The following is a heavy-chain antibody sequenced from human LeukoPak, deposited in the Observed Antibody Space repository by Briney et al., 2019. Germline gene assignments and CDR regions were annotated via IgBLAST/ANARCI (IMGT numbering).Heavy chain of an antibody. CDR2: IYHSGST. Sequence: PSETLSLTCAAAGGSISSGGYSWSWLRQPPGKGLEWIGYIYHSGSTYYNPSLKSRVTISVDRSKNQFSLKLSSVTAADTAVYYCARDYPEAFDIWGQGTMVTVSS. CDR1: GGSISSGGYS. CDR3: ARDYPEAFDI. V-gene: IGHV4-30-2*01. J-gene: IGHJ3*02.